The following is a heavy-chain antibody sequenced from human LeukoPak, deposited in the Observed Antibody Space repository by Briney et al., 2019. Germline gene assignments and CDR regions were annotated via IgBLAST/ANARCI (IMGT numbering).Heavy chain of an antibody. CDR2: FDPEDGET. J-gene: IGHJ5*02. CDR3: AAAFPYYDS. D-gene: IGHD5-12*01. Sequence: ASVKVSCKVSGYNLNEISMHWVRQAPGKGLEWVGGFDPEDGETIYAQKFQGRVTVTEDTSTDTAYMELSSLRSEDTAVYYCAAAFPYYDSWGQGTLVTGTS. V-gene: IGHV1-24*01. CDR1: GYNLNEIS.